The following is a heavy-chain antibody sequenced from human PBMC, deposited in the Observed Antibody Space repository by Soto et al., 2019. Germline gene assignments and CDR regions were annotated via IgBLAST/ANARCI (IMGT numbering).Heavy chain of an antibody. Sequence: EGQLVQSGGGLVQPGGSLRLSCVGSGFTSRGFWMGWVRQAPGIGLEWVANIKEDATQKNYVDSVRGRFTISRDTATISLYLQMNSLRAEDTAVYYCTRDQFWGQGTLVTVSS. CDR2: IKEDATQK. CDR3: TRDQF. CDR1: GFTSRGFW. V-gene: IGHV3-7*05. J-gene: IGHJ4*02.